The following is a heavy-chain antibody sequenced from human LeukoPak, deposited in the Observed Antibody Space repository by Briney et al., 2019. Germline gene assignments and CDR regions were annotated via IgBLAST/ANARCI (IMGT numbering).Heavy chain of an antibody. V-gene: IGHV1-2*02. Sequence: ASVKVSCKASGYTFTGYHMHWVRQAPGQGLEWMGWINPNSGDTKYVQKFQGRVTMTRDTSISTAYMELSRLRSDDTAVYYCTRDSHYYESIAETNNAFDIWGQGTMVTVSS. CDR3: TRDSHYYESIAETNNAFDI. J-gene: IGHJ3*02. CDR1: GYTFTGYH. D-gene: IGHD3-22*01. CDR2: INPNSGDT.